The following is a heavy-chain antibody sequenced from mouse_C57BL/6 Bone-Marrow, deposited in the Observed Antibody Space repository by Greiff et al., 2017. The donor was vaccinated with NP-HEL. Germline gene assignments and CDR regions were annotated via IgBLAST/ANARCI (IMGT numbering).Heavy chain of an antibody. D-gene: IGHD1-1*01. J-gene: IGHJ1*03. CDR2: ITSDGGST. CDR3: ARHGITTVVAHWYFDV. Sequence: EVHLVESGGGLVQPGESLKLSCESYEYEFPSHDMSWVRKTPEKRLELVAAITSDGGSTYYPDTMERRFIISRDNTKKTLYLQMSSLRSEDTALYYCARHGITTVVAHWYFDVWGTGTTVTVSS. V-gene: IGHV5-2*01. CDR1: EYEFPSHD.